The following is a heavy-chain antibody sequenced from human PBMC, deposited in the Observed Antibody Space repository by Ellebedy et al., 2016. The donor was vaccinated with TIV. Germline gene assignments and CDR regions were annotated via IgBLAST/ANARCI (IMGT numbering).Heavy chain of an antibody. CDR3: ARRDSGYFFY. CDR2: INPNSGAT. V-gene: IGHV1-2*04. CDR1: GYTFTGYY. D-gene: IGHD5-12*01. Sequence: AASVKVSCKASGYTFTGYYIHWVRQAPGQGLEWMGWINPNSGATTFAQKFQGWVTMTRDTSITTAYMELSRLSSDDTAVYYCARRDSGYFFYWGQGTLVTVSS. J-gene: IGHJ4*02.